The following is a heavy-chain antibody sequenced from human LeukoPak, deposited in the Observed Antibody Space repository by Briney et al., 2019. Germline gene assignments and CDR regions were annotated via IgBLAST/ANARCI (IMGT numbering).Heavy chain of an antibody. CDR3: AKGLTMIVPDTFDI. J-gene: IGHJ3*02. CDR2: ISGSSGST. Sequence: GGSLRLSCAASGFIFSSYAMSWVRQAPGKGLEWVSTISGSSGSTYSADSVQGRFTISRDNSKKTLFLQMNSLRAEDTAVYYCAKGLTMIVPDTFDIWGQGTMVTVSS. V-gene: IGHV3-23*01. CDR1: GFIFSSYA. D-gene: IGHD3-22*01.